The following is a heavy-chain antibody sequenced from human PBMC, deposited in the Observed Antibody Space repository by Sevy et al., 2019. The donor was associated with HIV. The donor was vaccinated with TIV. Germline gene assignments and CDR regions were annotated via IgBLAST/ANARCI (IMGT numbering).Heavy chain of an antibody. V-gene: IGHV3-21*01. CDR3: VRDLFSGGNAVYGY. J-gene: IGHJ4*02. D-gene: IGHD2-15*01. CDR1: GFTFSSYA. Sequence: GGSLRLSCAASGFTFSSYAMNWVRQAPVKGLEWVSSINAISSNIYYADSVKGRFTISRDNAENSLYLQMNSVRAEDTVVYYCVRDLFSGGNAVYGYWGQGTLVTVSS. CDR2: INAISSNI.